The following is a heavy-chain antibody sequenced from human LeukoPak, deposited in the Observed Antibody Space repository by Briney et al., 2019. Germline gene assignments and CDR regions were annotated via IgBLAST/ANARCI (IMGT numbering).Heavy chain of an antibody. V-gene: IGHV1-18*01. CDR2: ISAYNGNT. D-gene: IGHD4-23*01. CDR3: ARDLREGDDYGGNPFDY. Sequence: ASVKVSCKASGYTFTSYGISWVRQAPGQGLEWMGWISAYNGNTNYARKLQGRVTMTTDTSTSTAYMELRSLRSDDTAVYYCARDLREGDDYGGNPFDYWGQGTLVTVSS. J-gene: IGHJ4*02. CDR1: GYTFTSYG.